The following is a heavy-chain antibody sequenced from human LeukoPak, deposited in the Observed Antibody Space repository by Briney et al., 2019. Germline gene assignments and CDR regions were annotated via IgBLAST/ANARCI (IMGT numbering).Heavy chain of an antibody. V-gene: IGHV4-34*01. CDR3: ARRYDSSRSPLND. D-gene: IGHD3-10*01. CDR1: GGSFSGYY. Sequence: SETLSLTCAVYGGSFSGYYWSWIRRPPGKGLEWIGEINHSGSTNYNPSLKSRVTISVDTSKNQFSLKVTSLTAADTAVYYCARRYDSSRSPLNDWGRGNLITVSS. J-gene: IGHJ4*02. CDR2: INHSGST.